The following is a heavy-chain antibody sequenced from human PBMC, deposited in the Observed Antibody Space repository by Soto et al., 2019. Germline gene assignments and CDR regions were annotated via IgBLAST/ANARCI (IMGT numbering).Heavy chain of an antibody. J-gene: IGHJ3*02. CDR1: GYTFTSYD. V-gene: IGHV1-8*01. D-gene: IGHD1-20*01. Sequence: ASVKVSCKASGYTFTSYDINWVRQATGQGPEWMGWMSPNTGTIVYAQKFQGRVTMTRNTSTSTAYMTLSSLRSEDTAVYYCARDRPGIKTYEAFDIWGQGKTVTVSS. CDR3: ARDRPGIKTYEAFDI. CDR2: MSPNTGTI.